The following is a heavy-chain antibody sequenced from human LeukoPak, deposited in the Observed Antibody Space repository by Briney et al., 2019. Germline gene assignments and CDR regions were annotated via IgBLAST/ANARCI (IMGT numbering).Heavy chain of an antibody. CDR1: GGSFSGYY. CDR2: INHSGST. V-gene: IGHV4-34*01. J-gene: IGHJ6*02. CDR3: ATVDFRYGMDV. D-gene: IGHD3-3*01. Sequence: SETLSLTCAVYGGSFSGYYWSWIRQPPGKGLEWIGEINHSGSTNYNPSLKSRVTISVDTSKNQFSLKLSSVTAADTAVYYCATVDFRYGMDVWGQGTTVTVSS.